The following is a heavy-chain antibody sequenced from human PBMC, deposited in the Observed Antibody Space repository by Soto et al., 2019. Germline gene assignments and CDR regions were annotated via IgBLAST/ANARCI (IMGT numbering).Heavy chain of an antibody. D-gene: IGHD6-19*01. V-gene: IGHV1-69*13. J-gene: IGHJ5*02. CDR3: ARAFIAVAGNGGYNWFDP. Sequence: ASVKVSCKASGGTFSSYAISWVRQAPGQGLEWMGGIIPIFGTANYAQKFQGRVTITADESTSTAYMELSSLRSEDTAVYYWARAFIAVAGNGGYNWFDPWGQGTLVTVSS. CDR2: IIPIFGTA. CDR1: GGTFSSYA.